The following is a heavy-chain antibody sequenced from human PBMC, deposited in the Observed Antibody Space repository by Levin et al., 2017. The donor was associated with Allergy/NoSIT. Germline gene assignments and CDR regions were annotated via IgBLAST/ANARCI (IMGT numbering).Heavy chain of an antibody. Sequence: GESLKISCAASGFSFSTYWMHWVRQAPGTGLVWLSRINGDGSRTNHADSVKGRFTISRDNARNTLFLQMNSLRVEDTGVYYCAREVVVPGVGAYYWGQGALVTVSS. V-gene: IGHV3-74*01. CDR3: AREVVVPGVGAYY. CDR2: INGDGSRT. D-gene: IGHD6-19*01. J-gene: IGHJ4*02. CDR1: GFSFSTYW.